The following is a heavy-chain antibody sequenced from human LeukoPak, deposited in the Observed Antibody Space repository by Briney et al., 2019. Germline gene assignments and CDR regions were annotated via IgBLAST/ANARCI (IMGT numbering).Heavy chain of an antibody. J-gene: IGHJ4*02. CDR2: AFSDGRT. CDR3: ARGDFDY. V-gene: IGHV3-53*01. Sequence: GGSLRLSCAASGITVSTHYMSWVRQAPGKGLEWVSIAFSDGRTFYADSVKGRSTISRDSSKNTVFLQMDSLRAEDTAVYYCARGDFDYWGQGTLVTVSS. CDR1: GITVSTHY.